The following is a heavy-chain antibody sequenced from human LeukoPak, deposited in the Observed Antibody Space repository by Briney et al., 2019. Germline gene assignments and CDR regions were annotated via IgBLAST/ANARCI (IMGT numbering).Heavy chain of an antibody. CDR2: ISSNSSYI. J-gene: IGHJ4*02. D-gene: IGHD5-24*01. Sequence: GGSLRLSCAASEFAFSTYNMNWVRQAPGKGLEWVSSISSNSSYIYYADSVRGRFTISRDNAKNSLYLQMNSLRAEDTAVYYCARGRDGSQSPIDDWGQGTLVTVSS. CDR3: ARGRDGSQSPIDD. CDR1: EFAFSTYN. V-gene: IGHV3-21*01.